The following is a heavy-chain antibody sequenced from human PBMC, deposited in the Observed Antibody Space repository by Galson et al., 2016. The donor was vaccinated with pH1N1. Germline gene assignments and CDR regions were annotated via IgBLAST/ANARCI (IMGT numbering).Heavy chain of an antibody. CDR1: GGSMNSADYY. CDR3: ARGEGIRYYYSGMDV. Sequence: TLSLTCTVSGGSMNSADYYWNWIRQPPGKGLEWIGYIYYSGTTYFSPSLKSRLSMSVDMSNNQFSLTLNSVTAADTAVYYCARGEGIRYYYSGMDVWGQGTTVTVFS. V-gene: IGHV4-30-4*01. D-gene: IGHD3-16*01. CDR2: IYYSGTT. J-gene: IGHJ6*02.